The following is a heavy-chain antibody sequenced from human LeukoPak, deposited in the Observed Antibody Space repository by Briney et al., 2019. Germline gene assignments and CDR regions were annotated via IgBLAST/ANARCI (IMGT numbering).Heavy chain of an antibody. CDR1: GFTFSSHA. V-gene: IGHV3-23*01. D-gene: IGHD2-15*01. Sequence: GGSLRLSCAASGFTFSSHAMSWVRQAPGKGLEWVSGIRGSGGSTYYADSVKGRFTISRDNSKNTLYLQMNRQRAEDTAVYYCAKESGYCSGGSCYSEYYFDYWGQGTLVTVSS. J-gene: IGHJ4*02. CDR3: AKESGYCSGGSCYSEYYFDY. CDR2: IRGSGGST.